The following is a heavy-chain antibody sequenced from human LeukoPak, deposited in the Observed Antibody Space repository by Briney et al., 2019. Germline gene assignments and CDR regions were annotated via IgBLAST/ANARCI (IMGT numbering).Heavy chain of an antibody. CDR3: ARGRQGYSSGWLD. CDR2: IYPSGTT. D-gene: IGHD6-19*01. J-gene: IGHJ4*02. V-gene: IGHV4-4*07. Sequence: SETLSPTCSVSGVSVSSYYWSWIRQPAGKGLEWIGRIYPSGTTHYNPSLKSRVTISVDTSKNQFSLKLTSVTAADTAVYYCARGRQGYSSGWLDWGQGTLVTVSS. CDR1: GVSVSSYY.